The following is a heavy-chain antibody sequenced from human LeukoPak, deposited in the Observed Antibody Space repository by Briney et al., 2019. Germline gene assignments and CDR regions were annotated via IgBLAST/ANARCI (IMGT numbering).Heavy chain of an antibody. J-gene: IGHJ4*02. CDR3: ATDLGDFGGNGDY. CDR2: IIPNLGTP. D-gene: IGHD4-23*01. V-gene: IGHV1-69*13. CDR1: GVTFNSHA. Sequence: SVKVSCKTSGVTFNSHANNWVRQAPGQGLEWMGVIIPNLGTPYYAQNFHDRVTIIADESTSTVFMELRGLQSDDTAIYYCATDLGDFGGNGDYWGQGTLVTVSS.